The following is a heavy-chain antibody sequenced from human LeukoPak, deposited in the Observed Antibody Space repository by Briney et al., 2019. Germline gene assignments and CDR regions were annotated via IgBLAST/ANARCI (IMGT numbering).Heavy chain of an antibody. V-gene: IGHV3-23*01. D-gene: IGHD6-19*01. CDR3: ARVQGGGYRTADY. Sequence: GGSLRLSCAASGFTFSRHAMNWARQAPGKGLEWVSGINSSGGSTYYADSVKGRFTISRDNSKNTLFLQMNSLRGEDTAMYYCARVQGGGYRTADYWGQGTLVTVSS. J-gene: IGHJ4*02. CDR2: INSSGGST. CDR1: GFTFSRHA.